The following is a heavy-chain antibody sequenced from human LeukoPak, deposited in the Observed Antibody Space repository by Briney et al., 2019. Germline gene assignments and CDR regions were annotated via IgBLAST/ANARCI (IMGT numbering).Heavy chain of an antibody. CDR3: ARETMVRGVII. D-gene: IGHD3-10*01. V-gene: IGHV4-34*01. Sequence: SETLSLTCAVYGGSFSGYYWSWIRQPPGKGLEWIGEINHSGSTNYNPSLKSRVTISVDTSKNQFSLKLSSMTAADTAVYYCARETMVRGVIIWGQGTLVTVSS. CDR1: GGSFSGYY. J-gene: IGHJ4*02. CDR2: INHSGST.